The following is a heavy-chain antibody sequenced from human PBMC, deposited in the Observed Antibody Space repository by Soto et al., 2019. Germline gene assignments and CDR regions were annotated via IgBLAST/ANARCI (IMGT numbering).Heavy chain of an antibody. V-gene: IGHV4-38-2*02. Sequence: SETLSLTCTVSGYSISSGYYWGWIRQPPGKGLEWIGSIYHSGSTYYNPSLKSRVTISVDTSKNQFSLKLSSVTAADPAVYYCARGLPGIAAAGAFDIWGQGTMVTVSS. CDR2: IYHSGST. CDR3: ARGLPGIAAAGAFDI. J-gene: IGHJ3*02. CDR1: GYSISSGYY. D-gene: IGHD6-13*01.